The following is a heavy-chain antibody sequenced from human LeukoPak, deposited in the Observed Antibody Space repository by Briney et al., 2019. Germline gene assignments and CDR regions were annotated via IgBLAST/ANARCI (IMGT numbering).Heavy chain of an antibody. Sequence: GGSLRLSXAASGFTFSSYAMDWVRQAPGKGLEWVSTISGSGDKTYYADSVRGRFTISRDNSKNTLYLQMNSLRADDTAVYYCAKDRSERTTSCSNYWGQGTLVTVSS. CDR1: GFTFSSYA. CDR3: AKDRSERTTSCSNY. CDR2: ISGSGDKT. V-gene: IGHV3-23*01. J-gene: IGHJ4*02. D-gene: IGHD2-2*01.